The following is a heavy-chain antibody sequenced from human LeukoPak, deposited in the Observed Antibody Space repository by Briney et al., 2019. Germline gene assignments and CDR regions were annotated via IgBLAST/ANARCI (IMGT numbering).Heavy chain of an antibody. V-gene: IGHV3-30-3*01. CDR2: ISYDGSNK. Sequence: PGRSLRLSCAASGFTFSSYAMHWVRQAPGKGLEWVADISYDGSNKYYADSVKRRFTISRDNSKNTRYLQMNSLGAEDTAVYYCARQTGHSTWNGMDVWGQGTTVTVSS. CDR3: ARQTGHSTWNGMDV. CDR1: GFTFSSYA. D-gene: IGHD6-13*01. J-gene: IGHJ6*02.